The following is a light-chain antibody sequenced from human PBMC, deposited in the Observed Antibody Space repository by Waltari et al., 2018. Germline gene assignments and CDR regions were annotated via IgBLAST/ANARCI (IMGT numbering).Light chain of an antibody. V-gene: IGKV1-8*01. Sequence: AIRITQSPSSLSASTGDTVTITCRASQGISSSLAWYQQKPGKAPNLLIYAASTLQGGVPSGFSGSGSGTDFTLAISCLQSEDFATYYCQQYHDYSAFGQGTKLEIK. CDR3: QQYHDYSA. J-gene: IGKJ2*01. CDR1: QGISSS. CDR2: AAS.